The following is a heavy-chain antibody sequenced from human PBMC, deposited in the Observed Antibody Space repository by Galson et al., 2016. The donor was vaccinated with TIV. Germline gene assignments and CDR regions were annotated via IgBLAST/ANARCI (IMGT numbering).Heavy chain of an antibody. CDR1: GGTFSSNI. CDR3: ATSRGRYFDWLFGY. D-gene: IGHD3-9*01. V-gene: IGHV1-24*01. CDR2: FDPEDGET. Sequence: SVKVSCKASGGTFSSNIINWIRQAPGKGLEWMGGFDPEDGETIYAQKFQGRVTMTEDTSTDTAYMELSSLRSEDTAVYYCATSRGRYFDWLFGYWGQGALVTVSS. J-gene: IGHJ4*02.